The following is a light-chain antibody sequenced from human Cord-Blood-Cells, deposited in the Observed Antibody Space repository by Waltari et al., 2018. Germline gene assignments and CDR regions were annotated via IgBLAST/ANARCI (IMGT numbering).Light chain of an antibody. V-gene: IGKV1-39*01. CDR2: AAS. Sequence: DIQTTQSPSSLSASVGDSATITCRASQSISSYLNWYQQKPGKAPKLLIYAASSLQSGVPSRFSGSGSGTDFTLTISSLQPEDFATYYCQQSYSTPWTFGQGTKVEIK. J-gene: IGKJ1*01. CDR3: QQSYSTPWT. CDR1: QSISSY.